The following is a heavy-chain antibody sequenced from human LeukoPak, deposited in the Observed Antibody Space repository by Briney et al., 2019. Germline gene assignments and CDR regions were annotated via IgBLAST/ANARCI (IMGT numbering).Heavy chain of an antibody. Sequence: GGSLRLSCAASGFTFSSYGMHWVRQAPGKGLEWVAVIWYDGSNKYYADSVKGRFTISRDNSKNTLYLQMNSLRAEDTAVYYCARVGPSYGDYDWFGAFDIWGQGTMVTVSS. CDR1: GFTFSSYG. J-gene: IGHJ3*02. CDR3: ARVGPSYGDYDWFGAFDI. D-gene: IGHD4-17*01. CDR2: IWYDGSNK. V-gene: IGHV3-33*01.